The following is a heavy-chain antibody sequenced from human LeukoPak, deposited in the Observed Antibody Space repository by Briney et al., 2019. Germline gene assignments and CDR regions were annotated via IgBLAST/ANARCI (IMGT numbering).Heavy chain of an antibody. J-gene: IGHJ4*02. CDR3: ARGGSSYDF. CDR1: GFTFNRFA. Sequence: SLRLSCAATGFTFNRFAMRWVRQAPGKGLEWLATIWYDGSNKYYADSVMGRLTISRDNSNNTLYLQMNSLTAEDTAVYFCARGGSSYDFWGQGTLVAVSS. V-gene: IGHV3-33*01. D-gene: IGHD1-26*01. CDR2: IWYDGSNK.